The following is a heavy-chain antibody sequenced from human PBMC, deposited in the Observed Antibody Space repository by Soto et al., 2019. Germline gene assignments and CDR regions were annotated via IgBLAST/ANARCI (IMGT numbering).Heavy chain of an antibody. D-gene: IGHD4-17*01. Sequence: QLQLQESGPGLVKPSETLSLTCTVSGGSISSSSYYWGWIRQPPGKGLEWIGSIYYSGSTYYNPSLKSRVTISVDTSKTQFSLKLRSVTAADTAVYYCARHFYYGDYRGYWGQGTLVTVSS. CDR1: GGSISSSSYY. V-gene: IGHV4-39*01. CDR3: ARHFYYGDYRGY. J-gene: IGHJ4*02. CDR2: IYYSGST.